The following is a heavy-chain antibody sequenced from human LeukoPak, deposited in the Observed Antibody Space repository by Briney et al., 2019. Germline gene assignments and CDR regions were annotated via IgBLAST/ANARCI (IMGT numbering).Heavy chain of an antibody. CDR3: ARSNGFLYSSSWYGEGY. CDR2: INPSGGST. Sequence: ASVKVSCKASGYTFTSYYMHWVRQAPGQGLEWMGIINPSGGSTSYAQKFQGRVTMTRDTSTSTVYMELSSLRSEDTAVYYCARSNGFLYSSSWYGEGYWGQGTLVTVSS. V-gene: IGHV1-46*01. D-gene: IGHD6-13*01. CDR1: GYTFTSYY. J-gene: IGHJ4*02.